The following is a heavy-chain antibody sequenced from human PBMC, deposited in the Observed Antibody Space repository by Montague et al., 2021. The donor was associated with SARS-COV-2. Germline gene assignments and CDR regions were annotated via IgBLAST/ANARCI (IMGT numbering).Heavy chain of an antibody. CDR1: GGSIRSSGYY. V-gene: IGHV4-31*03. J-gene: IGHJ4*02. CDR2: IYYSGTT. CDR3: ARGVRKISLWYFDS. Sequence: TLSLTCTVSGGSIRSSGYYWTWIRQHPGKGLESIGYIYYSGTTYYNPSLESRLNISVHTSKNQFSLKLSSVTAADSAVYYCARGVRKISLWYFDSWGQGTLVTVSP. D-gene: IGHD2-15*01.